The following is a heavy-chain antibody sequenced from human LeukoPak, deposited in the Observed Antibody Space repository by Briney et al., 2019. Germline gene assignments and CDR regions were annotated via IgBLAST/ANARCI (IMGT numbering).Heavy chain of an antibody. V-gene: IGHV1-2*04. CDR2: INPNGGGT. J-gene: IGHJ4*02. D-gene: IGHD6-13*01. Sequence: ASVKVSCKASGYTFTANYIHWVRQAPGQGLEWMGWINPNGGGTNHAQKFQGWVTMTRDTSISTSYMELSRLKSDDTAVYYCARGFGSSWFDYWGQGTLVTVSS. CDR1: GYTFTANY. CDR3: ARGFGSSWFDY.